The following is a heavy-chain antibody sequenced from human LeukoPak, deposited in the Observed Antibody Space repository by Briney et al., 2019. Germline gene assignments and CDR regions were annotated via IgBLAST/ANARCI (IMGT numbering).Heavy chain of an antibody. CDR2: ISYDGSNK. CDR1: GFTFSSYA. Sequence: GGSLRLSCAASGFTFSSYAMHWVRQAPGKGLEWVAVISYDGSNKYYADSVKGRFTISRDNFKNTLYLQMNSLRAEDTAVYYCAKEDCSSTSCSPDSWGQGTLVTVSS. CDR3: AKEDCSSTSCSPDS. D-gene: IGHD2-2*01. V-gene: IGHV3-30-3*01. J-gene: IGHJ4*02.